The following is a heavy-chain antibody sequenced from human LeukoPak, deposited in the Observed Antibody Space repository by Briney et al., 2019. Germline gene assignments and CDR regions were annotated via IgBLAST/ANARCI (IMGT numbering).Heavy chain of an antibody. CDR1: GDSISSTTYF. CDR2: ISYSGST. CDR3: ARITMVRGGFRNYYYYYYMDV. J-gene: IGHJ6*03. D-gene: IGHD3-10*01. Sequence: SETLSLTCTVSGDSISSTTYFWGWIRQPPGKGLEWIGSISYSGSTYYNPSLKSRVTLSVDTSKNQFSLKLSSVTAADTAVYYCARITMVRGGFRNYYYYYYMDVWGKGTTVTVSS. V-gene: IGHV4-39*07.